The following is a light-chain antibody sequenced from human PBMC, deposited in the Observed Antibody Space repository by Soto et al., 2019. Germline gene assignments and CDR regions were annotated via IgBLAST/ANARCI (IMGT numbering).Light chain of an antibody. J-gene: IGKJ4*01. V-gene: IGKV4-1*01. CDR2: WAS. CDR1: QSVLYSSHNKNY. Sequence: DIVMTQSPDSLAVSLGERATINCKSSQSVLYSSHNKNYLAWYQQKPGQPPKLLIYWASTRESGVPDRCSGSGSGTDFTLTISSLQAEDVAVYYCQQYYSTPLTCGGGTKVEIK. CDR3: QQYYSTPLT.